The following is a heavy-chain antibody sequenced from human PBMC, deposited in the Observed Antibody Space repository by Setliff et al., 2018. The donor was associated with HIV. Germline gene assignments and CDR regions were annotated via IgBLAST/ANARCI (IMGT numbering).Heavy chain of an antibody. J-gene: IGHJ4*02. CDR3: IIAYSSGWLAPMGFDS. CDR2: IYYSGST. CDR1: GGSISSYY. V-gene: IGHV4-59*08. Sequence: PSETLSLTCTVSGGSISSYYWSWIRQPPGKGLEWIGYIYYSGSTNYNPSLKSRVTISVDTSKNQFSLKLSSVTAADTAVYYCIIAYSSGWLAPMGFDSWGQGILVTVSS. D-gene: IGHD6-19*01.